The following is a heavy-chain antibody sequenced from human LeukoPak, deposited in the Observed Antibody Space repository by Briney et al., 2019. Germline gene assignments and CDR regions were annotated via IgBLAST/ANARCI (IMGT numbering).Heavy chain of an antibody. CDR1: GFTFSSYA. Sequence: LRLSCAASGFTFSSYAMSWIRQPPGKGLEWIGYIYHSGSTYYNPSLKSRVTISVDRSKNQFSLKLSSVTAADTAVYYCARGKYYYDSSGYSWYFDYWGQGTLVTVSS. V-gene: IGHV4-30-2*01. J-gene: IGHJ4*02. CDR2: IYHSGST. D-gene: IGHD3-22*01. CDR3: ARGKYYYDSSGYSWYFDY.